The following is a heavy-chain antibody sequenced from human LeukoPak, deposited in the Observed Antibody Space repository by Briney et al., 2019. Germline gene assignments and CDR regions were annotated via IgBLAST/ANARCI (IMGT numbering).Heavy chain of an antibody. D-gene: IGHD3-10*01. Sequence: PGGTLRLSCAASGFTFSSYGMTWVRQAPGKGLEWVSGISGSGSSTYYADSVKGRFTISRDNSKNTLYLQMNSLRAEDTAVYYCAKGERSYYGSGSYYFDYWGQGTLVTVSS. J-gene: IGHJ4*02. V-gene: IGHV3-23*01. CDR3: AKGERSYYGSGSYYFDY. CDR2: ISGSGSST. CDR1: GFTFSSYG.